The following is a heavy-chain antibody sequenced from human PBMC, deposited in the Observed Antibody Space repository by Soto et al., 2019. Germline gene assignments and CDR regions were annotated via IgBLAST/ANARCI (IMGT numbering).Heavy chain of an antibody. CDR1: GGSISSGDYY. CDR3: ARFPYYDFWSGYYTDGTTYYFDY. CDR2: IYYSGST. J-gene: IGHJ4*02. V-gene: IGHV4-30-4*01. D-gene: IGHD3-3*01. Sequence: SETLSLTCAVSGGSISSGDYYWSWIRQPPGKGLEWIGYIYYSGSTYYNPSLKSRVTISVDTSKNQFSLKLSSVTAADAAVYYCARFPYYDFWSGYYTDGTTYYFDYWGQGTLVTVSS.